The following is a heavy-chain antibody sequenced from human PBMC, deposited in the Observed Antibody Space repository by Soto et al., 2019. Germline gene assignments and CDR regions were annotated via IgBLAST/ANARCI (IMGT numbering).Heavy chain of an antibody. CDR2: IYYSGST. CDR3: ARGPPNQD. Sequence: SETLSLTCTVSGGSISSGTYYWGWIRQPPGKGLEWIGSIYYSGSTYYNPSLKSRVTISVDWSKNQFSLTLSSVTAADTAVYYCARGPPNQDWGQGTLVIVSS. J-gene: IGHJ4*02. V-gene: IGHV4-39*07. D-gene: IGHD2-2*01. CDR1: GGSISSGTYY.